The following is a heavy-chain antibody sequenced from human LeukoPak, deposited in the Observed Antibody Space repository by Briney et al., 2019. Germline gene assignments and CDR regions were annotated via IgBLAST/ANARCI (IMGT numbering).Heavy chain of an antibody. V-gene: IGHV3-23*01. CDR3: AKGRTGTKASDI. J-gene: IGHJ3*02. CDR1: GFTFSSYA. D-gene: IGHD1/OR15-1a*01. Sequence: PGGSLRLSCAASGFTFSSYAMKWVRQAPGKGLEWVSVISGSGGSTYYADSVKGRFTISRDNSKNTLYLQMNSLTAEDTAVYYCAKGRTGTKASDIWGQGTMVTVSS. CDR2: ISGSGGST.